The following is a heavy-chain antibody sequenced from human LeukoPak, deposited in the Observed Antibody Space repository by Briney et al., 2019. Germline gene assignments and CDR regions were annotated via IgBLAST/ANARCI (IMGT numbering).Heavy chain of an antibody. CDR3: ARGFNVLRYFDWPSRWFDP. D-gene: IGHD3-9*01. Sequence: PSETLSLTCAVYGGSFSGYYWSWIRQPPGKGLEWIGEINHSGSTNYNPSLKSRVTISVDTSKNQFSLKLSSVTAADTAVYYCARGFNVLRYFDWPSRWFDPWGQGTLVTVSS. CDR2: INHSGST. CDR1: GGSFSGYY. J-gene: IGHJ5*02. V-gene: IGHV4-34*01.